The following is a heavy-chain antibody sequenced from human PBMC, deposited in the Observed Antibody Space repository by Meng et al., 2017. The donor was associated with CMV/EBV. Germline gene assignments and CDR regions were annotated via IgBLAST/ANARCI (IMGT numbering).Heavy chain of an antibody. CDR2: IYTSGST. V-gene: IGHV4-4*07. J-gene: IGHJ5*02. CDR3: ARVYCSGGSCYGNWFDP. Sequence: QVQVQGAGPGLVKSSETLSLTCTVSGGSISSYYWSWIRQPAGKGLEWIGRIYTSGSTNYNPSLKSRVTISVDTSKNQFSLKLSSVTAADTAVYYCARVYCSGGSCYGNWFDPWGQGTLVTVSS. CDR1: GGSISSYY. D-gene: IGHD2-15*01.